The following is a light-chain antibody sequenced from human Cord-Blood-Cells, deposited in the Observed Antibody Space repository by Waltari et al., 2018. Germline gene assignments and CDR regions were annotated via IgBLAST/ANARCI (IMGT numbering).Light chain of an antibody. J-gene: IGKJ3*01. CDR2: AAS. Sequence: DIQMTQSPSSLSASVGDRVTITCRASQSISSYLNWYQQKPGKAPKLLIYAASSLQSVGPSRFSGSGSGTDFTLTISSLQPEDFATYYCQQSYSTPPVTFGPGTKVDIK. CDR1: QSISSY. V-gene: IGKV1-39*01. CDR3: QQSYSTPPVT.